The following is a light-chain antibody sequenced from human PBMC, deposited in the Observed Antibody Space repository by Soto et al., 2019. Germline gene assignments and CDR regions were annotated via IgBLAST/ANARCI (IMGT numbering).Light chain of an antibody. CDR1: QTISTW. V-gene: IGKV1-5*01. CDR2: DAS. J-gene: IGKJ2*01. CDR3: QHYNSYPT. Sequence: DIQMTQSPSTLSAPVGDRVTITCRASQTISTWLSWYQQKPGKAPKLLISDASRLQSGVPSRFSGSGSGTEFTLTISSLQPDDCATYYCQHYNSYPTFGQGTKLEIK.